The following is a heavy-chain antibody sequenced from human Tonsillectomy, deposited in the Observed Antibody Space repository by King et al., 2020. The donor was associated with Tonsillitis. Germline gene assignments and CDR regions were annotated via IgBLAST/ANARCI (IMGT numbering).Heavy chain of an antibody. CDR1: GYTFTTYY. CDR2: INPSGCST. D-gene: IGHD3-9*01. CDR3: ARGKDILTQKWFDT. J-gene: IGHJ5*02. V-gene: IGHV1-46*01. Sequence: VQLVESGAEVKKPGASVKVSCTASGYTFTTYYMHWVRQAPGQGLEWMGIINPSGCSTSYAQKFQGKVTMTRDTSTGTVHMELSSLRSEDTAVYYCARGKDILTQKWFDTWGQGTLVTVSS.